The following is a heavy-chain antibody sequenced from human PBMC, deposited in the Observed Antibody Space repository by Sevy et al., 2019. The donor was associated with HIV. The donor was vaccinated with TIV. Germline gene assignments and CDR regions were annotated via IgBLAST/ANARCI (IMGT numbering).Heavy chain of an antibody. CDR1: GGSISSGAYY. CDR3: ARGSGSSWFDP. D-gene: IGHD3-10*01. V-gene: IGHV4-30-4*01. Sequence: SETLSLTCTVSGGSISSGAYYWSWIRQPPGKGLEWIGYIYYSGSTYYNPSLKSRVTISVDTSKNQFSLKLGSVTAADTAVYYCARGSGSSWFDPWGQGTLVTVSS. J-gene: IGHJ5*02. CDR2: IYYSGST.